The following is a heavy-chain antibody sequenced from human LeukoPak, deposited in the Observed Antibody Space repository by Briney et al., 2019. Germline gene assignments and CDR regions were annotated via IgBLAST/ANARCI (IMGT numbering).Heavy chain of an antibody. V-gene: IGHV1-24*01. J-gene: IGHJ5*02. D-gene: IGHD3-3*01. Sequence: GASVKVSCKVSGYTLTELSMHWVRQAPGKGLEWMGGFDPEDGETIYAQKFQGRVTMTEDTSTDTAYMELSSLRSEDTAVYYCATAIDFRGTQKNWFDPWGQGTLVTVSS. CDR3: ATAIDFRGTQKNWFDP. CDR1: GYTLTELS. CDR2: FDPEDGET.